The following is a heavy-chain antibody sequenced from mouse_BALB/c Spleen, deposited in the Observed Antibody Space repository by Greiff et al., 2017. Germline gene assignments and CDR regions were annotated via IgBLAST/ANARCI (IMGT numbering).Heavy chain of an antibody. CDR1: GFNIKDTY. J-gene: IGHJ3*01. CDR2: IDPANGNT. Sequence: VHVKQSGAELVKPGASVKLSCTASGFNIKDTYMHWVKQRPEQGLEWIGRIDPANGNTKYDPKFQGKATITADTSSNTAYLQLSSLTSEDTAVYYCARGRAYWGQGTLVTVSA. CDR3: ARGRAY. V-gene: IGHV14-3*02.